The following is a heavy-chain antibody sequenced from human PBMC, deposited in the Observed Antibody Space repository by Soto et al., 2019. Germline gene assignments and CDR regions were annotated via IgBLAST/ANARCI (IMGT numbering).Heavy chain of an antibody. J-gene: IGHJ6*02. V-gene: IGHV3-33*01. D-gene: IGHD3-16*02. CDR2: VWYDGTNK. Sequence: PGGSLRLSCAASGFTFSNYVMHWVRQAPGKGLEWLTLVWYDGTNKYYADSVKGRFTISRDNSKNTLYLQMNNLRAGDTAVYYCTRDQVIVGWLYAMDVWGQGTTVTVSS. CDR1: GFTFSNYV. CDR3: TRDQVIVGWLYAMDV.